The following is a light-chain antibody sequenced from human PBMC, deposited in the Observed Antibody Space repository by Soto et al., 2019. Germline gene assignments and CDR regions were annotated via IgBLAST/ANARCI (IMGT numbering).Light chain of an antibody. Sequence: VLTEPASVSWAPGPTITISYTGASSDVGSYNLVSWYQQHPGKAPKLMIYDVTKRNSKLSNYFSGTKSGNTASLTISGLQAEYGGDYYFCAYSCYSTYVFGTGTKVTVL. CDR2: DVT. V-gene: IGLV2-23*02. J-gene: IGLJ1*01. CDR1: SSDVGSYNL. CDR3: CAYSCYSTYV.